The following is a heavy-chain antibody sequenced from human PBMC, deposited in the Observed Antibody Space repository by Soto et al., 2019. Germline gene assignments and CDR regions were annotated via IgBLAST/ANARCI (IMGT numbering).Heavy chain of an antibody. CDR2: ISSSSSYI. J-gene: IGHJ6*02. CDR3: ARGGYCSSTSCHNAYHYYYYGMDV. CDR1: GFTFSSYS. V-gene: IGHV3-21*01. Sequence: GGSLRLSCAASGFTFSSYSMNWVRQAPGKGLEWVSSISSSSSYIYYADSVKGRFTISRDNAKNSLYLQMNSLRAEDTAVYYCARGGYCSSTSCHNAYHYYYYGMDVWGQGTTVTVSS. D-gene: IGHD2-2*01.